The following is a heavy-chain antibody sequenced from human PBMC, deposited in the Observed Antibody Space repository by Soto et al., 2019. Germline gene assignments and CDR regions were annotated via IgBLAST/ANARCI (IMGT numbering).Heavy chain of an antibody. D-gene: IGHD1-26*01. CDR1: GGSINSYY. Sequence: SETLSLTCTVSGGSINSYYWTWVRQPPGKGLEWIGHIYYSGTTNYNPSLRRRVTISLDTSTNQFSLQLSSVTAADTAVYYCARDEPRSPVAGASFYGMDVWGQGTTVTVSS. CDR3: ARDEPRSPVAGASFYGMDV. J-gene: IGHJ6*02. CDR2: IYYSGTT. V-gene: IGHV4-59*01.